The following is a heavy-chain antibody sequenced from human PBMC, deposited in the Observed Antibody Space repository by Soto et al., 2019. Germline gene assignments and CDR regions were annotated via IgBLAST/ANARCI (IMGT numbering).Heavy chain of an antibody. CDR2: ISSSGSTI. Sequence: GGSLRLSCAASGFTFSDYYMSWIRQAPGKGLEWVSYISSSGSTIYYADSVEGRFTISRDNAKNSLYLQMNSLRAEDTAVYYCARDLDYYYYMDVWGKGTTVTVSS. J-gene: IGHJ6*03. CDR1: GFTFSDYY. CDR3: ARDLDYYYYMDV. V-gene: IGHV3-11*01.